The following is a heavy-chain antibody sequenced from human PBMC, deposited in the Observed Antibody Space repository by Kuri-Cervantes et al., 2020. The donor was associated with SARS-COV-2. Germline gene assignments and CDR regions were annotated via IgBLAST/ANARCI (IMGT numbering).Heavy chain of an antibody. CDR3: ATQQLESDFDY. CDR1: GYTFTSYG. D-gene: IGHD6-13*01. V-gene: IGHV1-8*02. Sequence: ASVKVSCKASGYTFTSYGISWVRQAPGQGLEWMGWMNPNSGNTGYAQKFQGRVTMTRNTSISTAYMELSSLRSEDTAAYYCATQQLESDFDYWGQGTLVTVSS. J-gene: IGHJ4*02. CDR2: MNPNSGNT.